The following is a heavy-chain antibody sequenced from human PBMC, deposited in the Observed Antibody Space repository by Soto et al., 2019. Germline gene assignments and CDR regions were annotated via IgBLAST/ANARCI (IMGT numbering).Heavy chain of an antibody. CDR2: ISAYNGNT. D-gene: IGHD3-10*01. V-gene: IGHV1-18*01. J-gene: IGHJ3*02. CDR3: AGSSSVLLWFGEPRAFYI. Sequence: QVQLVQSGAEVKKPGASVKVSCKASGYTFTSYGLSWVRQAPGQGLEWMGWISAYNGNTNYAQKLQGRVTMTTDTSTSTAYMELRSRRSDDTAVYYCAGSSSVLLWFGEPRAFYIWGQGTMVTFAS. CDR1: GYTFTSYG.